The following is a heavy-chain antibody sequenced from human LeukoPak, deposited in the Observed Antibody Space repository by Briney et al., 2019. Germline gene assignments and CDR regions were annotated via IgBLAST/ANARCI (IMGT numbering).Heavy chain of an antibody. CDR1: GFVVTANY. J-gene: IGHJ4*02. V-gene: IGHV3-53*01. Sequence: GGSLRLSCAASGFVVTANYLAWARQAPGKGLEWVSTISNGGDPFYGDSVKGRSTISRDESTNTFSLQQDSLRVEDMGVYYCALLSGGTFDYWGQGTQVTVAS. CDR2: ISNGGDP. D-gene: IGHD2/OR15-2a*01. CDR3: ALLSGGTFDY.